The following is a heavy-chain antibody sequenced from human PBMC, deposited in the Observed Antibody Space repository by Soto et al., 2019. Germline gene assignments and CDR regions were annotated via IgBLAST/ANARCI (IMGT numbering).Heavy chain of an antibody. CDR3: ARRGSSSWYGY. Sequence: PSETLSLTCTVSGGSISSSSYYWGWIRQPPGKGLEWIGSIYYSGSTYYNPSLKSRVTISVDTSKNQFSLKLSSVTAADTAVYYRARRGSSSWYGYWGQGTLVTVSS. J-gene: IGHJ4*02. CDR2: IYYSGST. V-gene: IGHV4-39*01. CDR1: GGSISSSSYY. D-gene: IGHD6-13*01.